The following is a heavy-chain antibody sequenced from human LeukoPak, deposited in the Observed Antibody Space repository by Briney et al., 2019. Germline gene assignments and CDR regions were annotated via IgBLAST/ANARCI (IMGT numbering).Heavy chain of an antibody. D-gene: IGHD2-2*01. CDR3: ARDQCSSTSCYYRWFDP. J-gene: IGHJ5*02. CDR2: ISAYNGNT. CDR1: GYTFTSYG. Sequence: ASVKVSCKASGYTFTSYGISWVRQAPGQGLEWMEWISAYNGNTNYAQKLQGRVTMTTDTSTSTAYMELRSLRSDDTAVYYCARDQCSSTSCYYRWFDPWGQGTLVTVSS. V-gene: IGHV1-18*01.